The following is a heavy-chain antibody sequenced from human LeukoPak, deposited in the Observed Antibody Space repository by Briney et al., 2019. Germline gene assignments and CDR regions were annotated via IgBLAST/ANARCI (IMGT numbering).Heavy chain of an antibody. V-gene: IGHV4-34*01. CDR1: GGSFSGYY. Sequence: SETLSLTCAVYGGSFSGYYWSWIRQPPGKGLEWIGEINHSGSTNYNPSLKSRVTISVDTSKNQFSLKLSSVTAADTAVYYCARDRAVGYGDYVGAFDIWGQGTMVTVSS. CDR2: INHSGST. J-gene: IGHJ3*02. CDR3: ARDRAVGYGDYVGAFDI. D-gene: IGHD4-17*01.